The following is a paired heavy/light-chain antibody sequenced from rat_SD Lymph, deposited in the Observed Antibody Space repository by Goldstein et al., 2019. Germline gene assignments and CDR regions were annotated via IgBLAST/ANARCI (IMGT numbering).Light chain of an antibody. CDR2: GAS. J-gene: IGKJ1*01. CDR3: QQGLKYPPT. Sequence: DIQMTQSPASLSASLGETVTIQCRASEDIYSGLAWYQQKPGKSPQLLIYGASSLQDGVPSRFSGSGSGTQYSLKISSMQTEDEGVYFCQQGLKYPPTFGGGTKLELK. CDR1: EDIYSG. V-gene: IGKV12S26*01.
Heavy chain of an antibody. D-gene: IGHD1-2*01. Sequence: EVQLVESGGGLVQPKGSLKLSCAASGFDFNSYGMSWVRQAPGKGLDLVADISSKSYNYATYYADSVKDRFTISRDDSQSMVYLQMDNLKTEDTALYYCTVADTIAAIRVPYWGQGTLVTVSS. CDR2: ISSKSYNYAT. CDR1: GFDFNSYG. V-gene: IGHV10-10*01. CDR3: TVADTIAAIRVPY. J-gene: IGHJ3*01.